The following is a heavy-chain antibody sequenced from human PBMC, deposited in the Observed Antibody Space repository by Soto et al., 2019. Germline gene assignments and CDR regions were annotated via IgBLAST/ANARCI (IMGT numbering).Heavy chain of an antibody. Sequence: QITLKESGPTLVKPTQTLTLTCTFSGFSLSTGGVGVGWIRQPPGKALEWLAVIYWDDDKRYSPSLKSRLTITKDTSKNQVVHTMTNMDPVDTATYYCVHGRDGYNKGAFDYWGQGTLVTVSS. D-gene: IGHD5-12*01. CDR2: IYWDDDK. V-gene: IGHV2-5*02. J-gene: IGHJ4*02. CDR3: VHGRDGYNKGAFDY. CDR1: GFSLSTGGVG.